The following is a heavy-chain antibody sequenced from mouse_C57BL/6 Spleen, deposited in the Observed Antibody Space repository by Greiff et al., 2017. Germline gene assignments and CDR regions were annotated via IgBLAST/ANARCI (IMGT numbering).Heavy chain of an antibody. Sequence: QVQLQQPGAELVMPGASVKLSCKASGYTFTSYWMHWVKQRPGQGLEWIGEIDPSDSYTNYNQKFKGKSTLTVDKSSSTAYMQRSSLTSEDSAVYYCARLGSGYVAWFAYWGQGTLVTVSA. CDR2: IDPSDSYT. J-gene: IGHJ3*01. CDR3: ARLGSGYVAWFAY. D-gene: IGHD3-2*02. CDR1: GYTFTSYW. V-gene: IGHV1-69*01.